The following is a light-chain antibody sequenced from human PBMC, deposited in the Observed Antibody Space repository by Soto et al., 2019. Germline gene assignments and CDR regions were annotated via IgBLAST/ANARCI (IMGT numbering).Light chain of an antibody. CDR3: QHYNSYSEA. CDR1: QSISSW. V-gene: IGKV1-5*01. Sequence: DIQMTQSPSTLSASVGDRVTITCRASQSISSWLAWYQQKPGKAPKLLISAASSLQSGVPSRFSGSGSGTDFTLTISSLQPDDFATYYCQHYNSYSEAFGQGTKVDIK. J-gene: IGKJ1*01. CDR2: AAS.